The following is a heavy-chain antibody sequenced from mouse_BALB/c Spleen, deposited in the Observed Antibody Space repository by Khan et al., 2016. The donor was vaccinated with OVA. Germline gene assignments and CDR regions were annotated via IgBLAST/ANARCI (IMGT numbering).Heavy chain of an antibody. V-gene: IGHV1-77*01. CDR2: ISPGSGAT. CDR3: AIRNYVGYTFAY. CDR1: GYTFTDYY. Sequence: QVQLQQSGAELARPGASVKLSCKASGYTFTDYYINWVKQRTGQGLEWIGEISPGSGATYYNEKFKGKATLTADKSSTTAYMQLSSLTSEASAVDFCAIRNYVGYTFAYWGQGTLVTVSA. J-gene: IGHJ3*01. D-gene: IGHD1-2*01.